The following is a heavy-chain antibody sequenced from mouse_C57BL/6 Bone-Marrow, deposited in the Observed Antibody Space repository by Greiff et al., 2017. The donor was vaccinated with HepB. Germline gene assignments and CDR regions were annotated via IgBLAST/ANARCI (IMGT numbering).Heavy chain of an antibody. CDR3: VRRAYGSSFWFAY. J-gene: IGHJ3*01. Sequence: DVKLVESGGGLVQPKGSLKLSCAASGFSFNTYAMNWVRQAPGKGLEWVARIRSKSNNYATYYADSVKDRFTISRDDSESMLYLQMNNLKTEDTAMYYCVRRAYGSSFWFAYWGQGTLVTVSA. CDR2: IRSKSNNYAT. CDR1: GFSFNTYA. V-gene: IGHV10-1*01. D-gene: IGHD1-1*01.